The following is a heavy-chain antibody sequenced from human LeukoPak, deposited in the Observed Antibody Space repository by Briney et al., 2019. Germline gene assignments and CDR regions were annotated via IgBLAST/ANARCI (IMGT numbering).Heavy chain of an antibody. Sequence: ASVKVSCKASGYTFTSYAMHWVRQAPGQRLEWMGWINAGNGNTKYSQKFQGRVTITRDTSASTAYMELSSLRSEDTAVYYRARAPHDLWGLPAAHNWFDPWGQGTLVTVSS. CDR1: GYTFTSYA. D-gene: IGHD2-2*01. J-gene: IGHJ5*02. CDR3: ARAPHDLWGLPAAHNWFDP. V-gene: IGHV1-3*01. CDR2: INAGNGNT.